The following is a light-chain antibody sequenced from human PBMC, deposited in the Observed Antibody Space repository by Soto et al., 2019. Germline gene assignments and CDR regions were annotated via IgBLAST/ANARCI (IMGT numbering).Light chain of an antibody. CDR2: DAS. V-gene: IGKV1-13*02. Sequence: AIQLTQSPSSLSASVGDRVTITCRASQGISSALAWYQQKPGKAPKLLIYDASSLESGVPSRFSGSGSGTDFTLTISILQPEDFATYYCQQFNSDQTFCPGTKVDIK. CDR3: QQFNSDQT. J-gene: IGKJ3*01. CDR1: QGISSA.